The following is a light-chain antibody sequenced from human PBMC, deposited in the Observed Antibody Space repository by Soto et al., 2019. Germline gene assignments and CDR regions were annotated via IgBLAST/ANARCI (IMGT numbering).Light chain of an antibody. J-gene: IGKJ5*01. Sequence: DIQMTQSPSSLSGSVGDRVTITFLASQSISSYLNWYQQKPGKAPKLLIYAASSLQSGVPSRFSGSGSGTDFTLTISSLQPEDFATYYCQQSYSTPPITFGQGTRLEIK. CDR3: QQSYSTPPIT. V-gene: IGKV1-39*01. CDR2: AAS. CDR1: QSISSY.